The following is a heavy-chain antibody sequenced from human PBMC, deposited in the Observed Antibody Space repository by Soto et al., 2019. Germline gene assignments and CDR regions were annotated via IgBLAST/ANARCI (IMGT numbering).Heavy chain of an antibody. J-gene: IGHJ6*02. Sequence: EVQLVESGGGLVQPGGSLRLSCAASGFTFSRYWMSWVRQAPGKGLEWVANIKDDGSDEYYVDSVKGRFTVSRDNAKNSLYLQLSGLIDEDTAVYYCARKQTTVTSLRTYYYGLDVWGQGTPVTVSS. CDR1: GFTFSRYW. D-gene: IGHD4-4*01. CDR3: ARKQTTVTSLRTYYYGLDV. V-gene: IGHV3-7*03. CDR2: IKDDGSDE.